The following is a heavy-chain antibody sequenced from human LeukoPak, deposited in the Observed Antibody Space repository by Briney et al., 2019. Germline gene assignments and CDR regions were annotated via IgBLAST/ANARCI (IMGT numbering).Heavy chain of an antibody. CDR1: GGSISSYY. CDR3: ARLSVVPYAFDT. D-gene: IGHD4-23*01. V-gene: IGHV4-59*08. J-gene: IGHJ3*02. CDR2: IYYSGST. Sequence: SETLSLTCTVSGGSISSYYWSWIRQPPGKGLEWIGYIYYSGSTNYNPSLKSRVTISVDTSKNQFSLKLSSVTAADTAVYYCARLSVVPYAFDTWGQGTMVTVSS.